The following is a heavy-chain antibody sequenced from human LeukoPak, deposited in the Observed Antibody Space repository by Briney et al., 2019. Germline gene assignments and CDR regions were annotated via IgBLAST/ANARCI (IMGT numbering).Heavy chain of an antibody. Sequence: GGSLRLSCSASGFTLSNYWIHWVRQAPGKGLVWVSRINTDGSSTNYADSVRGRFTVSRDNAKNTLYLQMNSLRAEDTAVYFCASGGPWGQGTLVTVSS. CDR2: INTDGSST. J-gene: IGHJ5*02. CDR3: ASGGP. CDR1: GFTLSNYW. V-gene: IGHV3-74*01.